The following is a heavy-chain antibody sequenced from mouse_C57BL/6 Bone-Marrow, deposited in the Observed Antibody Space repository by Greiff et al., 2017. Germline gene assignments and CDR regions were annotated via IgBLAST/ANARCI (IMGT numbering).Heavy chain of an antibody. J-gene: IGHJ4*01. Sequence: QVQLQQPGAELVKPGASVKLSCKASGYTFTSYWMQWVKQRPGQGLEWIGEIDPSDSYTNYNQKCKGKATLTVDTSSSTADMQLSSLTSEDSAVYYLARDGYYFYYAMDYWGQGTSVTVSS. CDR2: IDPSDSYT. CDR3: ARDGYYFYYAMDY. V-gene: IGHV1-50*01. D-gene: IGHD2-3*01. CDR1: GYTFTSYW.